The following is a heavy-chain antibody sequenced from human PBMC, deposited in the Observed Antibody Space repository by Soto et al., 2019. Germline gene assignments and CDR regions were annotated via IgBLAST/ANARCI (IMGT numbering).Heavy chain of an antibody. CDR3: ARDYWYYYDISGYSS. Sequence: GASVKVSCKASGYTFTSYAMHWVRQAPGQRLEWMGWINAGNGNTKYSQKFQARVTITRDTSASTAYMELSSLRSEDTVVYYCARDYWYYYDISGYSSWGQGTLFTVSA. J-gene: IGHJ5*02. CDR1: GYTFTSYA. CDR2: INAGNGNT. D-gene: IGHD3-22*01. V-gene: IGHV1-3*01.